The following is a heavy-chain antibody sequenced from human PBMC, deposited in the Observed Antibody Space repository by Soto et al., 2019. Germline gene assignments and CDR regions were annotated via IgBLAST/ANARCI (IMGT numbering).Heavy chain of an antibody. CDR1: SASIITEQR. CDR3: ARSFGWSAIDH. Sequence: QMQLQESGPGLVKPSETLSLTCAVSSASIITEQRWTWVRQPPGKGLEWIGEIHHSGSTNNNPSLRSRVTMSVDKSKNQFSLNLNSVSAADTALYYCARSFGWSAIDHWGQGTLVIVSS. J-gene: IGHJ4*02. D-gene: IGHD6-19*01. CDR2: IHHSGST. V-gene: IGHV4-4*02.